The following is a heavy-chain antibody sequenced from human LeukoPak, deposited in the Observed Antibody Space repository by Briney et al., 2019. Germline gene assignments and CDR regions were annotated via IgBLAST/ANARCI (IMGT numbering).Heavy chain of an antibody. CDR3: ARGSYYDFWSGLNGGHWFDP. CDR1: GFTFSTYA. Sequence: GSLRLSCAASGFTFSTYAMSWVRQAPEKGLEWIGEINHSGSSNYNPALKSRVTISVDTSKNQFSLKLSSVTAADTAVYYCARGSYYDFWSGLNGGHWFDPWGQGTLVTVSS. J-gene: IGHJ5*02. CDR2: INHSGSS. D-gene: IGHD3-3*01. V-gene: IGHV4-34*01.